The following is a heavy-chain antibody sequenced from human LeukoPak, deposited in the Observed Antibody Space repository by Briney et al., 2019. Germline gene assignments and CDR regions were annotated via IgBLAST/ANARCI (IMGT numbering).Heavy chain of an antibody. V-gene: IGHV4-4*07. CDR3: ARDRMAHYYYYYMDV. D-gene: IGHD5-24*01. CDR2: IYTSGST. J-gene: IGHJ6*03. CDR1: GGSISSYY. Sequence: SETLSLTCTVSGGSISSYYWSWIRQPAGKGLEWIGRIYTSGSTNYNPSLKSRVTMSVDTSKNQFSLKLSSVAAADTAVYYCARDRMAHYYYYYMDVWGKGTTVTVSS.